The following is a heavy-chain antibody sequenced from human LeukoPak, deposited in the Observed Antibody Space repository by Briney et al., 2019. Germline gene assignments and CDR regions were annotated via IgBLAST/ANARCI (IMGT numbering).Heavy chain of an antibody. V-gene: IGHV4-39*01. CDR3: ASYNYHDSGYYYIGWFDP. CDR1: GGSISGSSYF. D-gene: IGHD3-22*01. Sequence: SETLSLTCTVSGGSISGSSYFWGWIRQPAGKGLEWIGNIYYSGSAYYNPSLKSRVAISVDTSKNQFSLKLSSVTAADTAVYYCASYNYHDSGYYYIGWFDPWGQGTLVTVSS. CDR2: IYYSGSA. J-gene: IGHJ5*02.